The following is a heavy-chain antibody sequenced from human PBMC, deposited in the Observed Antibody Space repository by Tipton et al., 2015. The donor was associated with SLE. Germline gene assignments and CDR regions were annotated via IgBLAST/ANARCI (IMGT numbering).Heavy chain of an antibody. D-gene: IGHD6-13*01. Sequence: TLSLTCTVSGASIKSGSYFWTWIRQPAGKGLEWIGRMFSSGETNYNPSLKSRLTMSVDTSKNQFSLRLRSATAADTAVYYCARGYSSSWYREFFDIWGRGTLVTVSS. CDR2: MFSSGET. J-gene: IGHJ2*01. V-gene: IGHV4-61*02. CDR1: GASIKSGSYF. CDR3: ARGYSSSWYREFFDI.